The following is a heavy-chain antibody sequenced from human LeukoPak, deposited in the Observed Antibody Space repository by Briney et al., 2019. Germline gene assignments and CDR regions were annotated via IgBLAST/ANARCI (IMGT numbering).Heavy chain of an antibody. CDR2: ISASSTHT. J-gene: IGHJ3*02. CDR1: GFTFSNFC. CDR3: ASSILTGYYKDDAFDI. D-gene: IGHD3-9*01. Sequence: GGSLRLSCVGSGFTFSNFCMVWVRQAPGKGLEWVSGISASSTHTYYADSVKGRFTISRDNAKNSLYLQMNSLRAEDTAVYYCASSILTGYYKDDAFDIWGQGTMVTVSS. V-gene: IGHV3-21*01.